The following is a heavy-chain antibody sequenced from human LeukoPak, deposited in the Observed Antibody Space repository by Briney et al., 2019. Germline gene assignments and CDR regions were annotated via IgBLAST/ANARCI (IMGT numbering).Heavy chain of an antibody. CDR3: ARHVRSSSLWVWFDP. V-gene: IGHV4-4*09. CDR1: GGSIRDYQ. Sequence: SETLSLTCAVSGGSIRDYQWSWIRQPPGKGLEWIGYIYTSGSTNYNPSLKSRVTISVNTSKNQFSLKLSSVTAADTAVYYCARHVRSSSLWVWFDPWGQGTLVTVSS. D-gene: IGHD6-13*01. CDR2: IYTSGST. J-gene: IGHJ5*02.